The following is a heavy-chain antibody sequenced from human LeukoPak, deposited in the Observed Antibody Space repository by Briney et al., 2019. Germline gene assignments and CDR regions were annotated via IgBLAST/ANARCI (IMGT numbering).Heavy chain of an antibody. CDR3: ARGGRATDAFDI. CDR2: INPNSGGT. CDR1: GYTFTGYY. V-gene: IGHV1-2*02. Sequence: ASVKVSCKASGYTFTGYYMHWVRQAPGQGLEWMGWINPNSGGTNYAQKFQGRVTMTRDMSTSTVYMELSSLRSEDTAVYYCARGGRATDAFDIWGQGTMVTVSS. D-gene: IGHD5-12*01. J-gene: IGHJ3*02.